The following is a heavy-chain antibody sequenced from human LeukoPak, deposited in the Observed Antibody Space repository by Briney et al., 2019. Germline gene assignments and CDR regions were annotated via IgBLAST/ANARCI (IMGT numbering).Heavy chain of an antibody. Sequence: ASVKVSCKASGYTFTSYGISWVRQAPGQGLEWMGWISAYNGNTNYAQKLQGRVTMTTDTSTSTAYMELRSLRSDDTAVYYCARAIYDYVWGSYRCPDYWGQGTLVTVSS. J-gene: IGHJ4*02. CDR3: ARAIYDYVWGSYRCPDY. V-gene: IGHV1-18*01. D-gene: IGHD3-16*02. CDR2: ISAYNGNT. CDR1: GYTFTSYG.